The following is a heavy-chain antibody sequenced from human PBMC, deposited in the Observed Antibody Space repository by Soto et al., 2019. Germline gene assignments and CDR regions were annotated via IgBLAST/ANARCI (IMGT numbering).Heavy chain of an antibody. D-gene: IGHD4-17*01. V-gene: IGHV3-23*01. J-gene: IGHJ4*02. CDR1: GFTFSTYA. CDR2: ISGNGGTT. CDR3: VKALYGGADY. Sequence: EVQLLESGGGLVQPGGSLRVSCAASGFTFSTYALGWVRQAPGKGLEWVSAISGNGGTTYYSDSVKGRFSISRDNCKNTLYLQMNSLRADDTAVYYCVKALYGGADYWGQGTLVTVSS.